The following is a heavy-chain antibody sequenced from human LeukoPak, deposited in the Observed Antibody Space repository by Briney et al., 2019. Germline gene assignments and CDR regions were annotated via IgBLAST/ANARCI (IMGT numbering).Heavy chain of an antibody. D-gene: IGHD4-11*01. J-gene: IGHJ6*02. Sequence: PSETLSLTCTVSGGSISYSNYYWGWIRQPPGKGLEWIGYIYYSGSTYYNPSLKSRVTISVDTSKNQFSLKLSSVTAADTAVYYCARGTVTTDYYGMDVWGQGTTVTVSS. V-gene: IGHV4-31*03. CDR3: ARGTVTTDYYGMDV. CDR1: GGSISYSNYY. CDR2: IYYSGST.